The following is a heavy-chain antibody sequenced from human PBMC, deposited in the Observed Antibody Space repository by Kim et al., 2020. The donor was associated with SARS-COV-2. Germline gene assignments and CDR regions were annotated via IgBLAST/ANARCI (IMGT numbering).Heavy chain of an antibody. CDR3: VRDPV. CDR1: GFTISGYW. V-gene: IGHV3-74*01. Sequence: GGSLRLSCAASGFTISGYWMHWVRQAPGKGLVWVSRINNDGSSTYYADSVKGRFTISRDNAKNTLHLQMNSLRAEDTAVYYCVRDPVWGHGTMVTVSS. J-gene: IGHJ3*01. CDR2: INNDGSST.